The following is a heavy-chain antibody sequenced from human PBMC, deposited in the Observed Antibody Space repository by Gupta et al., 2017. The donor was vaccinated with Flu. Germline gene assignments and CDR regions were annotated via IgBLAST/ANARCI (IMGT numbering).Heavy chain of an antibody. J-gene: IGHJ6*02. CDR3: ASAHAPGAYHKTAYYYFGMNV. D-gene: IGHD2-2*01. CDR2: IWFDGSDI. CDR1: GCTFSTYG. V-gene: IGHV3-33*03. Sequence: QVQLVESGGGVVQPGGSLRLSCAASGCTFSTYGMHWVRQAPGKGLEWVALIWFDGSDIDYADSERGRFTISRDNSRNTVYLQMSSLTAEDTDVYFCASAHAPGAYHKTAYYYFGMNVWGQGAMVTVSS.